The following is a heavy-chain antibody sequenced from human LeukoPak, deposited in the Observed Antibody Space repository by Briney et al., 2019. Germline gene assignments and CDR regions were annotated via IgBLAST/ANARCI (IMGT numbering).Heavy chain of an antibody. Sequence: GGSLRLSCAASGFTFSSYDIHWVRQAPGKGLEWVSAISTSGDSTYYADSVKGRFTISRDNSKNTLYLQMNSLRVEDSAVYYCAKEMNSSGWYVVDYWGQGTLVTVSS. V-gene: IGHV3-23*01. CDR3: AKEMNSSGWYVVDY. J-gene: IGHJ4*02. CDR1: GFTFSSYD. CDR2: ISTSGDST. D-gene: IGHD6-19*01.